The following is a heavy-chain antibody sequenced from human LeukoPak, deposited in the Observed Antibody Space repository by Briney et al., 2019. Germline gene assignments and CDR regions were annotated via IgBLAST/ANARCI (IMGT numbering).Heavy chain of an antibody. D-gene: IGHD3-22*01. V-gene: IGHV1-8*03. J-gene: IGHJ3*02. CDR2: MNPNSGNT. Sequence: AASVKVSCKASGYTFTSDDINWVRQATGQGLEWMGWMNPNSGNTGYAQRFQGRVTITKNTSISTAYMELSSLRSEDTAVYYCARDYYDSSGVRAFDIWGQGTMLTVSS. CDR3: ARDYYDSSGVRAFDI. CDR1: GYTFTSDD.